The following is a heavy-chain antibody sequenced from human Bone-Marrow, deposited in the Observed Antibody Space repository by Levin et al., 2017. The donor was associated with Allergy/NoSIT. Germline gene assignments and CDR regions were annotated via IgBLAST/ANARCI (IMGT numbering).Heavy chain of an antibody. CDR3: ARGWGDWGWFDP. CDR1: GGSFSGYY. V-gene: IGHV4-34*01. CDR2: INHSGST. D-gene: IGHD7-27*01. Sequence: PSETLSLTCAVYGGSFSGYYWSWIRHPPGKGLEWIGEINHSGSTNYNPSLKSRVTISVDTSKNQFSLKLSSVTAADTAVYYCARGWGDWGWFDPWGQGTLVTVSS. J-gene: IGHJ5*02.